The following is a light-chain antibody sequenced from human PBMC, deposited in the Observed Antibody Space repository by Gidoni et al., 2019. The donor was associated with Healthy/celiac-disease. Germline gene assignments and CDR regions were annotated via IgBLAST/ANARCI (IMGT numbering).Light chain of an antibody. CDR2: DAS. CDR3: QQRSNWPPLA. V-gene: IGKV3-11*01. CDR1: QSVSSY. J-gene: IGKJ4*01. Sequence: IVLTQSPATLSLSPGQRPTLSCTASQSVSSYLAWYQQKPGQAPRLLIYDASNRATGIPARFSGSGAGTDFTLTISSLEPEEFAVYYCQQRSNWPPLAVGGGSKVEIK.